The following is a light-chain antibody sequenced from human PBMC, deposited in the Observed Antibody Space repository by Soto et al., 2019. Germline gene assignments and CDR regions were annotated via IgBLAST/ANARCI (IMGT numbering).Light chain of an antibody. V-gene: IGKV1-39*01. CDR2: ASS. CDR3: QQSYSNIFS. Sequence: DIQLTQSPSSLSASVGDRVTISCRASQKIYIYVNWYQVKPGKATKLLICASSTLQSGVPSRFICNGSGEDFSITISSLPHEDLAIYYCQQSYSNIFSFGGGTRVEL. J-gene: IGKJ4*01. CDR1: QKIYIY.